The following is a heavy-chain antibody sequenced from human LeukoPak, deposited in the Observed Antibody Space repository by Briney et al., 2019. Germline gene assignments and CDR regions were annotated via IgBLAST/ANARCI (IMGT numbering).Heavy chain of an antibody. Sequence: PGGSLRLSCAASGFTFSSYSMNWVRQAPGKGLEWVSSISSSSSYIYYADSVKGRFTISRDNAKNSLYLQMNSLRAEDTAVYYCARKLGDYYYYGMDVWGQGTTVTVSS. CDR3: ARKLGDYYYYGMDV. CDR1: GFTFSSYS. CDR2: ISSSSSYI. D-gene: IGHD7-27*01. J-gene: IGHJ6*02. V-gene: IGHV3-21*01.